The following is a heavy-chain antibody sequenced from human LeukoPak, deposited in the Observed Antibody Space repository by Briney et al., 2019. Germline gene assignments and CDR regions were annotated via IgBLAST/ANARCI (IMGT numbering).Heavy chain of an antibody. Sequence: GGSLRLSCAASGFTFSSYAMHWVRQAPGKGLEWVAVISYDGSNKYYADSVKGRFTTSRDNSKNTLYLQMNSLRAEDTAVYYCARGVVPAAYYYYGMDVWGKGTTVTVSS. CDR3: ARGVVPAAYYYYGMDV. CDR2: ISYDGSNK. J-gene: IGHJ6*04. D-gene: IGHD2-2*01. V-gene: IGHV3-30*04. CDR1: GFTFSSYA.